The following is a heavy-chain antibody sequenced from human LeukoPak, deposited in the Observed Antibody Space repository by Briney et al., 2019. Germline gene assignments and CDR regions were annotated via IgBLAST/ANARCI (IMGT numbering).Heavy chain of an antibody. Sequence: GGSLRLSCAASGFTFSSYGMHWVRQAPGKGLEWVAVIWYGGSNKYYADSVKGRFTISRDNSKNTLHLQMNSLRAEDTAVYYCAKAGGAITMFDMDVWGKGTTVTVSS. J-gene: IGHJ6*03. V-gene: IGHV3-30*02. CDR2: IWYGGSNK. CDR1: GFTFSSYG. D-gene: IGHD3-3*01. CDR3: AKAGGAITMFDMDV.